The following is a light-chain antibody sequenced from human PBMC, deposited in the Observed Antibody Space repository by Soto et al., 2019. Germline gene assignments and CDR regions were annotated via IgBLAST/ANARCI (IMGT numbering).Light chain of an antibody. CDR3: SSYTNRGTLDI. Sequence: QSALTQPASVSGSPGQSITISCTGTSSDVGGYNYVSWYQQHLGKAPKLMIYDVSDRPSGVSNRFSGSKSGNTASLTISGLQAEDEADYYCSSYTNRGTLDIFGTGTKLTVL. V-gene: IGLV2-14*01. J-gene: IGLJ1*01. CDR2: DVS. CDR1: SSDVGGYNY.